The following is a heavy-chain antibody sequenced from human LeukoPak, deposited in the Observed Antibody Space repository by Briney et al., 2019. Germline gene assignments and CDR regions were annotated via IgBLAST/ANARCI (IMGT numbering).Heavy chain of an antibody. CDR1: GYTFTTYW. Sequence: GESLKISCEASGYTFTTYWIGWVRQLPGKGLDWVGYIYPGDSNLGYNPSFQGQVTISADKSINTAYLQWSSLKASDTAMYYCARAGYSGYETDYWGQGTLVTVSS. J-gene: IGHJ4*02. V-gene: IGHV5-51*01. CDR2: IYPGDSNL. CDR3: ARAGYSGYETDY. D-gene: IGHD5-12*01.